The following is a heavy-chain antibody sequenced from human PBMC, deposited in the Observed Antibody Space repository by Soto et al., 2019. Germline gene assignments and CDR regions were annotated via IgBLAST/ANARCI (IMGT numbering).Heavy chain of an antibody. CDR2: ISGGGDIT. D-gene: IGHD6-19*01. CDR1: GFTFSSYA. V-gene: IGHV3-23*01. J-gene: IGHJ5*02. CDR3: AKDRLSSGSGVRFDP. Sequence: EVQLLESGGGLVQPGGSLRLSCAASGFTFSSYAMSWVRQAPGKGLEWVSDISGGGDITYYADSVRGRFTISRDNSKNTLYLQMNSLRAEDTAKYYCAKDRLSSGSGVRFDPWGQGTLVTVSS.